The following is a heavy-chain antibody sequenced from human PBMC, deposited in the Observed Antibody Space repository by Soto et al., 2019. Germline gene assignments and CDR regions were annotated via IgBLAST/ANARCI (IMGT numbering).Heavy chain of an antibody. D-gene: IGHD3-22*01. V-gene: IGHV3-72*01. Sequence: PWWSLRLSCAGSVFTVSDHYIDWLRQAPGKGLEWVGRSRDKPQGYSTAYAASVKGRFTTSRDESKNSAYLQMNSLKTEDTAVYYCVRATYFSDSSGYTRCLDYWGQGTLVTVSS. J-gene: IGHJ4*02. CDR3: VRATYFSDSSGYTRCLDY. CDR2: SRDKPQGYST. CDR1: VFTVSDHY.